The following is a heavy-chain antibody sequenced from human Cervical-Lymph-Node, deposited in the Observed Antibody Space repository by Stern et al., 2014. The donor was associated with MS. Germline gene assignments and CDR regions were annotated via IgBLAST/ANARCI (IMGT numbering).Heavy chain of an antibody. CDR3: AHRTAGPFDY. Sequence: SGPALVKPTQTLTLTCTFSGFSLSTSGLGVGWLPQPPGEALEWLAYIYWDDQKRYSPSLKSRLTITKDTSKNQVVLTLTNVDPVDTATYYCAHRTAGPFDYWGQGTLVTVSS. J-gene: IGHJ4*02. CDR1: GFSLSTSGLG. V-gene: IGHV2-5*02. CDR2: IYWDDQK.